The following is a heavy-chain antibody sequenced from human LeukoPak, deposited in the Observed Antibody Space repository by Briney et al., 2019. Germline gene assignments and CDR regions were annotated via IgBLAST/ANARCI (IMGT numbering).Heavy chain of an antibody. Sequence: GGSLGLSCAASGFTFSSYGMHWVRQAPGKGLEWVAFIRYDGSNKYYADSVKGRFTISRDNSKNTLYLQMNSLRAEDTAVYYCAKDTWDEPNFFDYWGQGTLVTVSS. D-gene: IGHD1-26*01. J-gene: IGHJ4*02. V-gene: IGHV3-30*02. CDR2: IRYDGSNK. CDR3: AKDTWDEPNFFDY. CDR1: GFTFSSYG.